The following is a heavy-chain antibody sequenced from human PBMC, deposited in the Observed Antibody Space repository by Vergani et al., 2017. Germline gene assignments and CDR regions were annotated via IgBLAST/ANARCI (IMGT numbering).Heavy chain of an antibody. CDR2: FYSSGIY. CDR3: ASYRRFRGSYFHLGL. CDR1: GDSISSDNLY. J-gene: IGHJ4*02. Sequence: QVQLQESGPGLLKPSQTLSLTCTVSGDSISSDNLYWHWLRQPAGKGLEWIGRFYSSGIYNYNPSLKSRVSMSLDTSKNQFSLHLTSVTAADSAIYYCASYRRFRGSYFHLGLWGQGALVNVSS. V-gene: IGHV4-61*02. D-gene: IGHD1-26*01.